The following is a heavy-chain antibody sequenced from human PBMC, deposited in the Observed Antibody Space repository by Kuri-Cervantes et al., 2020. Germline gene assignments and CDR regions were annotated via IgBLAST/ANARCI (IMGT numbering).Heavy chain of an antibody. V-gene: IGHV1-18*01. J-gene: IGHJ4*02. CDR2: INAGNGNT. CDR3: ARDHIQLLLYPSLCDY. CDR1: GYTFTSYG. Sequence: ASVKVSCKASGYTFTSYGISWVRQAPGQGLEWMGWINAGNGNTKYSQKFQGRVTMTTDTSTSTAYMELRSLRSDDTAVYYCARDHIQLLLYPSLCDYWGQGTLVTVSS. D-gene: IGHD2-2*02.